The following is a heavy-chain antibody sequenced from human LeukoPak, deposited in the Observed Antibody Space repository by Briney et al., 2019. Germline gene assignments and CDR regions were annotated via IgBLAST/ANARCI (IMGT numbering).Heavy chain of an antibody. J-gene: IGHJ3*02. CDR2: IYYSGST. Sequence: SETLSLTCTVSGGSISSYYWSWIRQPPGKGLEWIGYIYYSGSTNYNPSLKSRVTISVDTSKYQFSLKLSSVTAADTAVYYCARGLRYFDWPIWGQGTMVTVSS. V-gene: IGHV4-59*01. CDR3: ARGLRYFDWPI. CDR1: GGSISSYY. D-gene: IGHD3-9*01.